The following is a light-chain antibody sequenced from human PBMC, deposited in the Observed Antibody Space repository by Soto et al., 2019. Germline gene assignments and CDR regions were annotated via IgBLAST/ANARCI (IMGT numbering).Light chain of an antibody. J-gene: IGLJ3*02. CDR2: DVN. V-gene: IGLV2-14*01. Sequence: QSALTQPASVSGSPGQSIAISCTGTSSDVGGYNYVSWYHQYPGKAPKLRIFDVNNRPSGVSDRFSGSKSGNTASLTISGLQPEDEGDYFCTSYTSTSTLVFGGGTKLTVL. CDR1: SSDVGGYNY. CDR3: TSYTSTSTLV.